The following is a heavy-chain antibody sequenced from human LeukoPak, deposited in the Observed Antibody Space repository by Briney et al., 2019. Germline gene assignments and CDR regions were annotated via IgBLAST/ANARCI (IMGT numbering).Heavy chain of an antibody. CDR2: IWDDGSYK. Sequence: GGSLRLSCAASGFTFSRYWMHWVRQAPGKGLEWVAVIWDDGSYKYYADSVKGRFTISRDNSKNTLYLQMNSLRAEDTAVYYCAKPTSGSGSFLIDYWGQGTLVTVSS. D-gene: IGHD1-26*01. CDR3: AKPTSGSGSFLIDY. J-gene: IGHJ4*02. CDR1: GFTFSRYW. V-gene: IGHV3-33*06.